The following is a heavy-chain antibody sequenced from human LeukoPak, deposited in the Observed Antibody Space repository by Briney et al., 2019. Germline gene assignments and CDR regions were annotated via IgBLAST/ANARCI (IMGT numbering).Heavy chain of an antibody. CDR1: GYTFTNYY. CDR2: INPSSGST. V-gene: IGHV1-46*01. J-gene: IGHJ4*02. CDR3: AREGSSGYYHYVDY. Sequence: ASVKVSCKASGYTFTNYYIHWVREAPGQGLEWMGIINPSSGSTSYAQKFQDRVTMTRDTSTSTAYMELRSLRSDDTAVYYCAREGSSGYYHYVDYWGQGTLVTVSS. D-gene: IGHD3-22*01.